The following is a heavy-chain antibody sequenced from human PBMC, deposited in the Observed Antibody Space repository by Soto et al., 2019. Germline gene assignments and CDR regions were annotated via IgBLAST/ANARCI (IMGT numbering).Heavy chain of an antibody. CDR1: GFIFSDYY. Sequence: QVLLVESGGGLVKAGGSLRLSCAASGFIFSDYYMSWVRQTPGKGLEWISYISRSGSSIYYTDSVKGRFTISRDNAKNSLYLQLNSLRAEDTAVYYCARDLGYYDSSGYFDYWGQGTLVTVSS. CDR2: ISRSGSSI. V-gene: IGHV3-11*01. CDR3: ARDLGYYDSSGYFDY. D-gene: IGHD3-22*01. J-gene: IGHJ4*02.